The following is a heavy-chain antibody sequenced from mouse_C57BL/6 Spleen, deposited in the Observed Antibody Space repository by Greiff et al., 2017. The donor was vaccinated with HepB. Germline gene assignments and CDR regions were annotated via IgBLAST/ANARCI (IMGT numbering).Heavy chain of an antibody. Sequence: EVQLQQSGPELVKPGDSVKISCKASGYSFTGYFMNWVMQSHGKSLEWIGRINPYNGDTFYNQKFKGKATLTVDKSSSTAHMELRSLTSEDSAVYYCAREDYDGSSPMDYWGQGTSVTVSS. J-gene: IGHJ4*01. D-gene: IGHD1-1*01. CDR2: INPYNGDT. CDR1: GYSFTGYF. CDR3: AREDYDGSSPMDY. V-gene: IGHV1-20*01.